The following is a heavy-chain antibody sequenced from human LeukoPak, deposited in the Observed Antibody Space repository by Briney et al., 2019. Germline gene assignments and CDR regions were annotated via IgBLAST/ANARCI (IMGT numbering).Heavy chain of an antibody. CDR2: ISGSGDAT. CDR3: ARRRCTSTSCFEDY. CDR1: GFTFSDYA. Sequence: GGSLRLSCAASGFTFSDYAMSWVRQAPEKGLEWVSAISGSGDATKYADSVKGRFTISRDNAMNSLNLQMDSLRAEDTAVYYCARRRCTSTSCFEDYWGQGTLVTVSS. J-gene: IGHJ4*02. D-gene: IGHD2-2*01. V-gene: IGHV3-23*01.